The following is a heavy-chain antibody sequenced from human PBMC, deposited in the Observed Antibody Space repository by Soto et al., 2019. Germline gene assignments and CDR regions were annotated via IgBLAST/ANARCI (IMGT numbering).Heavy chain of an antibody. D-gene: IGHD6-13*01. CDR3: AIEGLIAKSAQADMGNHYYFGMDF. V-gene: IGHV1-69*12. Sequence: QVQLVQSGAEVKKPGSSVKVSCKASGGTFSRYAFSWVRQAPGQGLEWMGGILPMFGPPNYAQKFQGRVTLSADASTSTAYMELSSLRSEDTAVYYCAIEGLIAKSAQADMGNHYYFGMDFWGQGTTVTVSS. CDR2: ILPMFGPP. CDR1: GGTFSRYA. J-gene: IGHJ6*02.